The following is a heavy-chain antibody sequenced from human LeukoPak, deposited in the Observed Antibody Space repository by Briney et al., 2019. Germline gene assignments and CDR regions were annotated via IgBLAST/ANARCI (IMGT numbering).Heavy chain of an antibody. D-gene: IGHD2-21*02. J-gene: IGHJ5*02. CDR1: GGSFSGYY. Sequence: SETLSLTCAVYGGSFSGYYWSWIRQPPGKGLEWIGEINHSGSTNYNPSLKSRVTISVDTSKNQVSLKLSSVTAADTAVYYCARVGCGGNCYSWSWFDPWGQGTLVTVSS. CDR3: ARVGCGGNCYSWSWFDP. V-gene: IGHV4-34*01. CDR2: INHSGST.